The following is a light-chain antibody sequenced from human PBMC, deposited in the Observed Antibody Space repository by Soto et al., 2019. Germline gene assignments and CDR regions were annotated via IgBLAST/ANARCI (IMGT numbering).Light chain of an antibody. CDR1: QGISTY. J-gene: IGKJ1*01. Sequence: DSHMTQSPSSLSPCLGDSVTITFRASQGISTYLAWYQQKPGRIPKLLIYAASALQSGVPSRFSGSGSGTDFTLTISSLQPEDVATYYCQKYGSAPWTFGRGTKVDIK. CDR3: QKYGSAPWT. V-gene: IGKV1-27*01. CDR2: AAS.